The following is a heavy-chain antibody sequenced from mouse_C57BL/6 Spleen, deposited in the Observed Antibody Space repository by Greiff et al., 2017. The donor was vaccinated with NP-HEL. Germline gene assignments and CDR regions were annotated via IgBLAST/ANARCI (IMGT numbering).Heavy chain of an antibody. CDR1: GYTFTSYW. Sequence: QVQLQQPGAELVKPGASVKLSCKASGYTFTSYWMHWVKQRPGQGLEWIGMIHPNSGSTNYNEKFKSKATLTVDKSSSTAYMQLSSLTSEDSAVYYCARSFYYDYEDWYFDVWGTGTTVTVSS. J-gene: IGHJ1*03. D-gene: IGHD2-4*01. V-gene: IGHV1-64*01. CDR2: IHPNSGST. CDR3: ARSFYYDYEDWYFDV.